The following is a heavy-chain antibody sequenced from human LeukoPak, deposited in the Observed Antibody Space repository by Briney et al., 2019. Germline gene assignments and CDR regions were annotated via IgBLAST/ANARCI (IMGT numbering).Heavy chain of an antibody. CDR2: ISGNSGSI. Sequence: GGSLRLSCAVSGFTFSSFAMSWVRQAPGKGLEWVSVISGNSGSIYYADSVKGRFTISRDNSKNTLSLQMNSLRVEDTAVYYCARDQGPHRFDPWGQGTLVTVSS. CDR3: ARDQGPHRFDP. V-gene: IGHV3-23*01. J-gene: IGHJ5*02. CDR1: GFTFSSFA.